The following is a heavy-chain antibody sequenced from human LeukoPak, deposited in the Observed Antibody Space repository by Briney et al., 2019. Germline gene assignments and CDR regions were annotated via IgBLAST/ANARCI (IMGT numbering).Heavy chain of an antibody. Sequence: SGPTLVNPTQPLTLTCTFSGFSLSTSGMCVSWIRQPPGKALEWLARIDWDDDKYYSTSLKTRLTISKDTSKNQVVLTMTNMDPVDTATYYCARTSLTPGIAVAGTSDYWGQGTLVTVSS. J-gene: IGHJ4*02. CDR3: ARTSLTPGIAVAGTSDY. D-gene: IGHD6-19*01. CDR2: IDWDDDK. V-gene: IGHV2-70*11. CDR1: GFSLSTSGMC.